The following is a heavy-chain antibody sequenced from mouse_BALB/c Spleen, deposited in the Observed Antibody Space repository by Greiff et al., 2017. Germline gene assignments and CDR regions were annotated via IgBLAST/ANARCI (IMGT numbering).Heavy chain of an antibody. CDR3: VREEKTARATEAMDY. J-gene: IGHJ4*01. D-gene: IGHD3-1*01. CDR2: IRSKSNNYAT. CDR1: GFTFNTNA. Sequence: EVQLVETGGGLVQPKGSLKLSCAASGFTFNTNAMNWVRQAPGKGLEWVARIRSKSNNYATYYADSVKDRFTISRDDSQSMLYLQMNNLKTEDTAMYYCVREEKTARATEAMDYWGQGTSVTVSS. V-gene: IGHV10S3*01.